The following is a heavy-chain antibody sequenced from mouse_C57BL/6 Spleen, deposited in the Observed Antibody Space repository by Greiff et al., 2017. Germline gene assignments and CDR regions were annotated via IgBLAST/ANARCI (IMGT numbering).Heavy chain of an antibody. CDR2: IYPRDGST. CDR3: ARSNYGSSYGYFDV. V-gene: IGHV1-85*01. J-gene: IGHJ1*03. CDR1: GYTFTSYD. D-gene: IGHD1-1*01. Sequence: VKLVESGPELVKPGASVKLSCKASGYTFTSYDINWVKQRPGQGLEWIGWIYPRDGSTKYNEKFKGKATLTVDTSSSTAYMELHSLTSEDSAVYFCARSNYGSSYGYFDVWGTGTTVTVSS.